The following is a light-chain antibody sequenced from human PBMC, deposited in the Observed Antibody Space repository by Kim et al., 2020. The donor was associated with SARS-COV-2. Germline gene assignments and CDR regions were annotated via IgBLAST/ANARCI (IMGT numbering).Light chain of an antibody. Sequence: SYELNQPPSVSVSPGQTASITCSGDKLGDKYACWYQQKPGQSPVLVIYQDSKRPSGIPERFSGSNSGNTATLTISGTQAMDEADYYCQAWDSSTAVFGGVTQLTVL. CDR2: QDS. V-gene: IGLV3-1*01. CDR1: KLGDKY. J-gene: IGLJ3*02. CDR3: QAWDSSTAV.